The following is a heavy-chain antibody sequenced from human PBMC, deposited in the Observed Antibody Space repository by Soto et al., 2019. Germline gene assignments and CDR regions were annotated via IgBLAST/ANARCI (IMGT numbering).Heavy chain of an antibody. D-gene: IGHD3-3*01. J-gene: IGHJ6*04. CDR2: INPSGGST. Sequence: ASVKVSCKASGYTFTSYYMHWVLQAPGQGLEWMGIINPSGGSTSYAQKFQGRVTMTRDTSTSTVYMELSSLRSEDTAVYYCAREFTYADFTTDGMEVWGKGTKVTVSS. V-gene: IGHV1-46*01. CDR1: GYTFTSYY. CDR3: AREFTYADFTTDGMEV.